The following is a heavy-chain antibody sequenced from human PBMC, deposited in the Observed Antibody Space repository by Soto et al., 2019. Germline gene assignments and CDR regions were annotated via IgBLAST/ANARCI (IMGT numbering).Heavy chain of an antibody. CDR2: ISAYNGNT. V-gene: IGHV1-18*04. D-gene: IGHD1-26*01. CDR1: GYTFTSYG. J-gene: IGHJ5*02. CDR3: ARKDEPRVGATTDNWFDP. Sequence: QVQLVQSGAEVKKPGASVKVSCKASGYTFTSYGISWVRQAPGQGLEWMGWISAYNGNTNYAQKLQGRVTMTTDTSTSPAYMELRSLRSDDTAVYYCARKDEPRVGATTDNWFDPWGQGTLVTVSS.